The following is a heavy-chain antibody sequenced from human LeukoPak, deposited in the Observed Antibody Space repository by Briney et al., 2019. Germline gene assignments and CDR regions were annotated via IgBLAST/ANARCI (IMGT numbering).Heavy chain of an antibody. Sequence: PSETLSLTCTVSGGSISSYYWSWIRQPPGKGLEWIGYIFYSGSTNYNPSLKSRVTISVDTSKNQFSLKLSSVTAADTAVYYCARGPWYDILTGYSWYFDYWGQGTLVTVSS. CDR3: ARGPWYDILTGYSWYFDY. J-gene: IGHJ4*02. D-gene: IGHD3-9*01. V-gene: IGHV4-59*01. CDR2: IFYSGST. CDR1: GGSISSYY.